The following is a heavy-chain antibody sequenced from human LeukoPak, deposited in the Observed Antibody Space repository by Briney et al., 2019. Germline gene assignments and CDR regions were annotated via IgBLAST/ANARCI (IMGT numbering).Heavy chain of an antibody. Sequence: ASVKVSCKASGYTFTGYYMHWVRQAPGQGLEWMGWINPNSGGTNYAQKFQGRVTMTRDTSISTAYMELSRLRSDDTAVYYCARDRAAVAGNWFDPWGQGTLVTVSS. V-gene: IGHV1-2*02. D-gene: IGHD6-19*01. CDR2: INPNSGGT. CDR1: GYTFTGYY. J-gene: IGHJ5*02. CDR3: ARDRAAVAGNWFDP.